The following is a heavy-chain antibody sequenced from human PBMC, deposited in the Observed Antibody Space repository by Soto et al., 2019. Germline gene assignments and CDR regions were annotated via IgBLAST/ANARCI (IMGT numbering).Heavy chain of an antibody. CDR1: GVTFSSYG. D-gene: IGHD2-15*01. J-gene: IGHJ4*02. CDR2: ISYDGSNK. CDR3: AKEGGTWNFALAY. Sequence: GGTLRLACTASGVTFSSYGMHWVRQAPGKGLEWVAVISYDGSNKYYADSVKGRFTISRDNSKNTLYLQMNSLRAEDTAVYYCAKEGGTWNFALAYWGQGTLVTVSS. V-gene: IGHV3-30*18.